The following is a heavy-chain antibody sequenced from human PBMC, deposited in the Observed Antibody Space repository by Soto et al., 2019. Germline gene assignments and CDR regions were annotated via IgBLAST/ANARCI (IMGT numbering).Heavy chain of an antibody. J-gene: IGHJ4*02. V-gene: IGHV4-31*03. D-gene: IGHD4-17*01. CDR3: ARQSTVTGNDYFDS. CDR2: ISYSGST. Sequence: QVQLQESGPGLVKPSQTLSLTCPVSGASISSRGFYWTWIRQLPGKGLEWIGYISYSGSTNYSPSLKSRLNISIDTSDHHFSLKLTSVTAADTAVYYCARQSTVTGNDYFDSWGQGTLVTVAT. CDR1: GASISSRGFY.